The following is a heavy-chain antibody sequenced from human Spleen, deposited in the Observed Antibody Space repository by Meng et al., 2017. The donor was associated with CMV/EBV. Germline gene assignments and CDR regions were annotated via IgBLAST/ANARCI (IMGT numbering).Heavy chain of an antibody. Sequence: LSLTCAASRFSFNNYAIHWVRQAPGKGLEWVALISSDGNSKHYADSVKGRFTVSRDTSKNTVFLQVNSLKAEDTAVYHCASSSSGLTPIDFWGHGTLVTVSS. J-gene: IGHJ4*01. D-gene: IGHD3-10*01. CDR2: ISSDGNSK. V-gene: IGHV3-30-3*01. CDR1: RFSFNNYA. CDR3: ASSSSGLTPIDF.